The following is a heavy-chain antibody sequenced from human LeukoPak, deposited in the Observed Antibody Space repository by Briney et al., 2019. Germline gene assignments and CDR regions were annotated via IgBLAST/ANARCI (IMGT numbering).Heavy chain of an antibody. J-gene: IGHJ4*02. V-gene: IGHV3-66*01. CDR3: AREGGRGSADY. CDR1: GFTVSSNY. D-gene: IGHD6-25*01. CDR2: IYSGGST. Sequence: PGGSLGLSCAASGFTVSSNYMSWVRQAPGKGLEWVSVIYSGGSTSYADSVKGRFTISRDSSKNTVSLQMNNVRAEDTAVYYCAREGGRGSADYWGQGTLVTVSS.